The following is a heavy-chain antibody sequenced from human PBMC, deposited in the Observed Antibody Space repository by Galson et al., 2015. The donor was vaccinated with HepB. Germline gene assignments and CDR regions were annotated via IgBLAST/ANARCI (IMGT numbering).Heavy chain of an antibody. CDR2: ISAYNGNT. CDR1: GYTFTSYG. Sequence: SVKVSCKASGYTFTSYGISWVRQAPGQGLEWMGWISAYNGNTNYAQKLQGRVTMTTDTSTSTAYMELRSLRSDDTAVYYCAREADCSSTSCYDRGGGYYYDGMDVWGQGTTVTVSS. V-gene: IGHV1-18*04. CDR3: AREADCSSTSCYDRGGGYYYDGMDV. J-gene: IGHJ6*02. D-gene: IGHD2-2*01.